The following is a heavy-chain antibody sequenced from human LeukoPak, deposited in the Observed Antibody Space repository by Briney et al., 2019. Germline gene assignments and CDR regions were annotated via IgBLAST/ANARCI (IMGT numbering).Heavy chain of an antibody. J-gene: IGHJ4*02. CDR3: AKVDGYSYGYIRYFDY. Sequence: GGSLRLSCAASGFTFSSYAMHWVRQAPGKGLEWVAVISYDGSNKYYADSVKGRFTISRDNSKNTLYLQMNSLRAEDTAVYYCAKVDGYSYGYIRYFDYWGQGTLVTVSS. V-gene: IGHV3-30-3*01. CDR1: GFTFSSYA. CDR2: ISYDGSNK. D-gene: IGHD5-18*01.